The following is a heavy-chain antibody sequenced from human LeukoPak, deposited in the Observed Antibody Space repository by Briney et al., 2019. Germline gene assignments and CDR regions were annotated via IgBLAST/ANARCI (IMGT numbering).Heavy chain of an antibody. J-gene: IGHJ4*02. D-gene: IGHD3-10*02. Sequence: ASVKVSCKASGYTFTAYYMHWVRQAPGQGLEWMGWINPNSGGTNYAQKFQGRVTMTRDTSTSTAYMELSRLRSDDTAVYYCATLPVRGAIPPPLFDYWGQGTLVTVSS. CDR1: GYTFTAYY. V-gene: IGHV1-2*02. CDR2: INPNSGGT. CDR3: ATLPVRGAIPPPLFDY.